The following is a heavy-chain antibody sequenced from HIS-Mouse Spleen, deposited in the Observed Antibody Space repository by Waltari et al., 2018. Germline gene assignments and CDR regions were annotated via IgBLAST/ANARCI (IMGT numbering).Heavy chain of an antibody. Sequence: QLQLQESGPGLVKPSETLSLTCTVSGGSISSSSYYWGWIRQPPGKGLEWIGSIYYRGRTDYSPSLKSRVTISVDTSKSQCTLKLSSVTAADTAVYYCAREIPYSSSWYDWYFDLWGRGTLVTVSS. CDR2: IYYRGRT. J-gene: IGHJ2*01. V-gene: IGHV4-39*07. CDR3: AREIPYSSSWYDWYFDL. CDR1: GGSISSSSYY. D-gene: IGHD6-13*01.